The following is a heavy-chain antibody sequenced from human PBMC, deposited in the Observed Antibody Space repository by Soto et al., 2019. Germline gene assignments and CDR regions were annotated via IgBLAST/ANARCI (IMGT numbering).Heavy chain of an antibody. V-gene: IGHV3-30-3*01. CDR1: GFTFSSYA. CDR3: ARVKTARGGGYGRNGMDV. J-gene: IGHJ6*02. D-gene: IGHD5-18*01. CDR2: ISYDGSNK. Sequence: PGGSLRLSCAASGFTFSSYAMHWVRQAPGKGLEWVAVISYDGSNKYYADSVKGRFTISRDNSKNTLYLQMNSLRAEDTAVYYCARVKTARGGGYGRNGMDVWGQGTTVTVSS.